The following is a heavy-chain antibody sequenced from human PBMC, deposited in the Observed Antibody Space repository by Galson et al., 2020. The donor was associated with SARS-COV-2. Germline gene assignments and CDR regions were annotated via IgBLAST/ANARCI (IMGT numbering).Heavy chain of an antibody. CDR2: IYTSGST. D-gene: IGHD3-10*01. J-gene: IGHJ5*02. Sequence: TLSLTCTVSGGSISSYYWSWIRQPAGKGLEWIGRIYTSGSTNYNPSLKSRVTMSVDTSKNQFSLKLSSVTAADTAVYYCAGGLGGGSGSYYSWFDPWGQGTLVTVSS. CDR3: AGGLGGGSGSYYSWFDP. CDR1: GGSISSYY. V-gene: IGHV4-4*07.